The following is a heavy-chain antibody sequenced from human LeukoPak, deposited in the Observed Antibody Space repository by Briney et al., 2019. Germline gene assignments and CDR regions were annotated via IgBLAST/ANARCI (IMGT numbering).Heavy chain of an antibody. V-gene: IGHV4-59*01. CDR2: IYYSGST. CDR1: GGSISSYY. Sequence: PSETLSLTCTVSGGSISSYYWSWIRQPPGKGLEWIGYIYYSGSTNYNPSLKSRVTISVDTSKNQFSLKLSSVTAADTAVYYCARAPPKYTGEYYFDYWGQGTLVTVSS. CDR3: ARAPPKYTGEYYFDY. D-gene: IGHD3-10*01. J-gene: IGHJ4*02.